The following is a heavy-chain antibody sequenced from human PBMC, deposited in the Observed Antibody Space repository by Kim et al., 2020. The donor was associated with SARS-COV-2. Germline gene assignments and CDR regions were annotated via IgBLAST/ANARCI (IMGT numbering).Heavy chain of an antibody. V-gene: IGHV3-15*01. J-gene: IGHJ6*02. CDR3: ATARVAAGGHYYYYGMEV. CDR2: IKSETDGGTT. D-gene: IGHD6-13*01. Sequence: GGSLRLSCAASGFTFSKAWMNWVRQAPGKGLEWVGLIKSETDGGTTDYAAPVKGRFTISRDDSQNTLFLQMNSLKTEDTAVYYCATARVAAGGHYYYYGMEVWGQGTTVTVSS. CDR1: GFTFSKAW.